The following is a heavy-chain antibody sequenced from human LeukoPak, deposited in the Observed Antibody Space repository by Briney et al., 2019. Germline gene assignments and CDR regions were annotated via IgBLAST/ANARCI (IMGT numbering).Heavy chain of an antibody. CDR1: VSRFNTYW. V-gene: IGHV5-51*01. J-gene: IGHJ4*02. CDR3: ARARGCNSGDCYADY. Sequence: GESLKIACKGSVSRFNTYWIGWVRHMPGKGLEWMGIGYGGDADTTYSPSFQGQVTISADKTISTAYLQWSSLKASDSAMYYCARARGCNSGDCYADYWGQGTLVTVSS. D-gene: IGHD2-21*02. CDR2: GYGGDADT.